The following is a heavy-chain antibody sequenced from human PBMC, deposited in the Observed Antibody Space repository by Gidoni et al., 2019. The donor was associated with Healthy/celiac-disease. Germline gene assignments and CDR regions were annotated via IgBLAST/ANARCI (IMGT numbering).Heavy chain of an antibody. CDR2: IYWDDDK. CDR3: AHGLLWFGEGSPSGYWYFDL. J-gene: IGHJ2*01. Sequence: QITLKESGPTLVKPTQTLTLTCTFSGFSLSTSGVGVGWIRQPPGKALEWLALIYWDDDKRYSPSLKSRLTITKDTSKNQVVLTMTNMDPVDTATYYCAHGLLWFGEGSPSGYWYFDLWGRGTLVTVSS. CDR1: GFSLSTSGVG. D-gene: IGHD3-10*01. V-gene: IGHV2-5*02.